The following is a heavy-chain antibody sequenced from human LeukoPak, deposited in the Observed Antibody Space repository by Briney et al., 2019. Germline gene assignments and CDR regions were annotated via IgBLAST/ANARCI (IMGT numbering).Heavy chain of an antibody. Sequence: AAVKVSRKASGYTFTGYYIHCVRQAPGQGLEWMGCINPNSGGTIYAHKFQGRVTMTRDTSISTAYMELSRLRSDDTAVYYCARDPHYGDFRRYYFYMDVWGKGTTVTVSS. D-gene: IGHD4-17*01. CDR3: ARDPHYGDFRRYYFYMDV. J-gene: IGHJ6*03. V-gene: IGHV1-2*07. CDR2: INPNSGGT. CDR1: GYTFTGYY.